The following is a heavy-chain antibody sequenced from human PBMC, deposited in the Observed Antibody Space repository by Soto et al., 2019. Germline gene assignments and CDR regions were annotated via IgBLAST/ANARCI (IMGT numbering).Heavy chain of an antibody. V-gene: IGHV3-43*02. Sequence: GGSLRLSCAASGFTFDDYVMHWVRQAPGKGLEWVSLISGDGGSTYYADSVKGRFTISRDNSKNSLYLQMNSLRTEDTALYYCAKERPSGYSSGWYYYYGMDVWGQGTTVTVSS. J-gene: IGHJ6*02. CDR3: AKERPSGYSSGWYYYYGMDV. CDR2: ISGDGGST. CDR1: GFTFDDYV. D-gene: IGHD6-19*01.